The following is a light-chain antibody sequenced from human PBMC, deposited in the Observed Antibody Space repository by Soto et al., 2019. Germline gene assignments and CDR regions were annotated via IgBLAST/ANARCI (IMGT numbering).Light chain of an antibody. Sequence: EIGMTQSPATLSVSPGERATLSCRASQSVSSTLAWYQQKPGQAPRLLIYGASTRATGIPARFSGSGSGTEFTLTISSLQSEDFAVYYCQQYNNWPWTFGQGTKVEIK. CDR2: GAS. J-gene: IGKJ1*01. CDR1: QSVSST. V-gene: IGKV3-15*01. CDR3: QQYNNWPWT.